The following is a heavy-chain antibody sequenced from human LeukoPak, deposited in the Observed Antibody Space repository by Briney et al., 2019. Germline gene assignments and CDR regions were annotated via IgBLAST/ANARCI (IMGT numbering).Heavy chain of an antibody. J-gene: IGHJ5*02. V-gene: IGHV1-2*02. Sequence: GASVKVSCKTSGYTFTGYYMHWVRQAPGQGLEWMGWINPNSGGTNYAQKFQGRVTMTRDTSISTAYMELSRLRSDDTAVYYCARTYYYGSDPFDPWGQGTLVTVSS. CDR2: INPNSGGT. CDR3: ARTYYYGSDPFDP. D-gene: IGHD3-10*01. CDR1: GYTFTGYY.